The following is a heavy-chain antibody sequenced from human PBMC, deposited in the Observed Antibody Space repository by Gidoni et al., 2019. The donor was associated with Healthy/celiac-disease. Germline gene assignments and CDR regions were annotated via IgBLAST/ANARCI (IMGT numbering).Heavy chain of an antibody. CDR1: GFPFSSDR. J-gene: IGHJ6*02. CDR2: ISSSSSYI. D-gene: IGHD6-19*01. CDR3: ARDLLYSSGWYGDYYYYYGMDV. Sequence: EVQLVESGGGLVKHGGSLRPSCAASGFPFSSDRLNWVRQAPGKGLGLVSSISSSSSYIYYADSVKGRFTISRDNAKNSLYLQMNSLRAEDTAVYYCARDLLYSSGWYGDYYYYYGMDVWGQGTTVTVSS. V-gene: IGHV3-21*01.